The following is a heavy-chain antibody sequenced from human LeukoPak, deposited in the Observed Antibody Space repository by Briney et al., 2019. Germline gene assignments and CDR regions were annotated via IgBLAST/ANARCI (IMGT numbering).Heavy chain of an antibody. CDR3: ASHSSGWYMT. D-gene: IGHD6-19*01. V-gene: IGHV4-39*01. J-gene: IGHJ4*02. CDR2: IYYSGST. Sequence: SETLSLTCTVSGGSISSSRYYWGWIRQPPGKGLEWIGSIYYSGSTYYNPSLKSRVTISVDTSKNQFSLKLSSVTAADTAVYYCASHSSGWYMTWGQGTLVTVSS. CDR1: GGSISSSRYY.